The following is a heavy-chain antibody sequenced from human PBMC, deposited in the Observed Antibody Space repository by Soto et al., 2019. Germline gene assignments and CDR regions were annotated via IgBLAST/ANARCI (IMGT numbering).Heavy chain of an antibody. V-gene: IGHV1-3*01. CDR2: INAGNGNT. CDR1: GYTFTSYA. D-gene: IGHD6-13*01. CDR3: AKTMLYSSSRYYFDY. J-gene: IGHJ4*02. Sequence: ASVKVSCKASGYTFTSYAMHWVRQAPGQRLEWMGWINAGNGNTKYSQKFQGRVTITRDTSASTAYMELSSLRSEDTAVYYCAKTMLYSSSRYYFDYWGQGTLVTVSS.